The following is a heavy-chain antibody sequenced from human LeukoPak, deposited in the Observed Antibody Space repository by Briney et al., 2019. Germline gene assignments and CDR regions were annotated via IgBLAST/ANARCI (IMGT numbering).Heavy chain of an antibody. CDR2: IYYSGST. J-gene: IGHJ5*02. Sequence: PSETLSLTCTVSGGSISSSSYYWGWIRQPPGKGLEWIGSIYYSGSTYYNPSLKSRVTISVDTSKNQFSLKLSSVTAADTAVYYCARGYCSSTSCLRNWFDPWGQRTLVTVSS. CDR1: GGSISSSSYY. D-gene: IGHD2-2*01. V-gene: IGHV4-39*07. CDR3: ARGYCSSTSCLRNWFDP.